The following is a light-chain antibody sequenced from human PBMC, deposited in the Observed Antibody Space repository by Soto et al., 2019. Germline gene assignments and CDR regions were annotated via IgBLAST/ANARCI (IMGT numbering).Light chain of an antibody. Sequence: DIQMTQSPSTLSASVGDRVTITCRASQSISSWVAWYQQKPGKAPKLLIYDASSLESGVPSRFSGSVSGTEFTLTISSLQPDDFATYYCQQYNSYSWTFGQGTKVEIK. CDR2: DAS. J-gene: IGKJ1*01. CDR3: QQYNSYSWT. CDR1: QSISSW. V-gene: IGKV1-5*01.